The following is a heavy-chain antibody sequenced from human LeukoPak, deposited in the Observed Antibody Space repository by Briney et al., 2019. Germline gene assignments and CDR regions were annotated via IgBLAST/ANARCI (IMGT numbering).Heavy chain of an antibody. CDR2: INRSGST. D-gene: IGHD3-10*01. V-gene: IGHV4-34*01. J-gene: IGHJ5*02. CDR1: GGSFSGYY. Sequence: SETLSLTCAVYGGSFSGYYWSWICQPPGKGLEWIGEINRSGSTNYNPSLKSRVTISVDTSKNQFSLKLSSVTAADTAVYYCARGKTMVRGVIRAGNWFDPRGQGTLVTVSS. CDR3: ARGKTMVRGVIRAGNWFDP.